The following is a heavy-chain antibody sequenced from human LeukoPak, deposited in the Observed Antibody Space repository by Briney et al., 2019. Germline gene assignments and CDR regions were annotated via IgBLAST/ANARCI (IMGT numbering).Heavy chain of an antibody. CDR3: ARSLGVSPGRTSDFDY. V-gene: IGHV4-59*01. CDR1: GGSISYYY. D-gene: IGHD3-16*01. CDR2: IYYSGNT. Sequence: SEALSLTCTVSGGSISYYYWSWIRQPPGKGLEWIGYIYYSGNTNYNPSLKSRVTTSVDTSKNQFSLKLGSVTAADTAVYYCARSLGVSPGRTSDFDYWGQGTLVTVSS. J-gene: IGHJ4*02.